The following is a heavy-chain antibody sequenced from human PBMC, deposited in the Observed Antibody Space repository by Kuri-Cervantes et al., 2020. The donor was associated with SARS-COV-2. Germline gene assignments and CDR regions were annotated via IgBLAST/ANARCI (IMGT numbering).Heavy chain of an antibody. Sequence: GESLKISCAASGFTFSSYSMNWVRQAPGKGLEWVSSISSSSSYIYYADSVKGRFTISRDNAKNSLYLQMNSLRSEDTAVYYCARAFSNYVDWFDPWGQGTLVTVSS. V-gene: IGHV3-21*04. J-gene: IGHJ5*02. CDR2: ISSSSSYI. CDR1: GFTFSSYS. D-gene: IGHD4-11*01. CDR3: ARAFSNYVDWFDP.